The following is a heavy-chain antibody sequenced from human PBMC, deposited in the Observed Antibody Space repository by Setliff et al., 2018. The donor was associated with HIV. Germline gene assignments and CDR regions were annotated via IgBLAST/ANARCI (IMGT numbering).Heavy chain of an antibody. CDR3: AREVRRYYDSSGYHGGFDY. V-gene: IGHV1-46*01. J-gene: IGHJ4*02. Sequence: ASVKVSCKASGYTFTSDYIHWVRQAPGQGLEWMGIINPSGGSTSYAQKFQGRVTMTRDTSTSTVYMELSSLRSEDTAVYYCAREVRRYYDSSGYHGGFDYWGQGTLVTVSS. CDR1: GYTFTSDY. D-gene: IGHD3-22*01. CDR2: INPSGGST.